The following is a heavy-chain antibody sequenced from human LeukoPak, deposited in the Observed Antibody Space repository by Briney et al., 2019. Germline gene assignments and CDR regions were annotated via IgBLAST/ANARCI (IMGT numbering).Heavy chain of an antibody. Sequence: GASVKVSCKASGYAFTGYYMHWVRQAPGQGLEWMGWINPNSGSTNYAQKFQGRVTMTRDTSISTAYMELSRLRSDDTAVYYCARDRTHGSYYDYWGQGTLVTVSS. D-gene: IGHD1-26*01. V-gene: IGHV1-2*02. CDR3: ARDRTHGSYYDY. CDR1: GYAFTGYY. CDR2: INPNSGST. J-gene: IGHJ4*02.